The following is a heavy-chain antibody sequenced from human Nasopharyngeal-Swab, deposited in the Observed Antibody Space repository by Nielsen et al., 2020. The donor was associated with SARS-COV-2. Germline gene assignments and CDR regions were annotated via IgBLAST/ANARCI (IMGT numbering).Heavy chain of an antibody. Sequence: SEILSLTCAVSRGSFSDYNWSWIRQPPGKGLEWIGNIYHSGRTNYNPSLKSRLAISIDTSKKQFSLKLSSVTAADTAVYYCARGAPGYWGQGTLVTVSS. V-gene: IGHV4-34*01. CDR3: ARGAPGY. J-gene: IGHJ4*01. CDR1: RGSFSDYN. CDR2: IYHSGRT.